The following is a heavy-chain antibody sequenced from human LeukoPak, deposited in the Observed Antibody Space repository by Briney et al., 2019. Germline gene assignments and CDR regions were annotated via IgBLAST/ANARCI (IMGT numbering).Heavy chain of an antibody. D-gene: IGHD6-19*01. Sequence: PSETLSLTCVVYGGSFSSYSWSWVRQPPGKGLEWIGEINQRRNTNYNPSLKSRVTVSIDTPKNQFSLKLSSVTAADTAVYFCARHGWHAWYFDLWGRGTLVTVSS. CDR2: INQRRNT. V-gene: IGHV4-34*01. CDR3: ARHGWHAWYFDL. J-gene: IGHJ2*01. CDR1: GGSFSSYS.